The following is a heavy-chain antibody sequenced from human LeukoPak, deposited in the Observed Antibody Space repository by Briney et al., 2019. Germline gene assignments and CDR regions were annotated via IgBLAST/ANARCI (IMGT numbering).Heavy chain of an antibody. CDR3: TMRGNTWYDC. V-gene: IGHV3-53*01. Sequence: GGSLRLSCAAFGFTVSSKYMSWVRQAPGKGLEWVSVIYSGGSTYYADSVKGRFTISRDNSKNTVDLQMNSLRVEDTAVYYCTMRGNTWYDCWGQGTLVTVSS. J-gene: IGHJ4*02. CDR1: GFTVSSKY. D-gene: IGHD6-13*01. CDR2: IYSGGST.